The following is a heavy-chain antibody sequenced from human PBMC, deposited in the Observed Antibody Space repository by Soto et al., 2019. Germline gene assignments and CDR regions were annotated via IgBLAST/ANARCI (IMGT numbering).Heavy chain of an antibody. CDR2: FYYSGST. Sequence: QVQLQESGPGLVKPSQTLSLTCTVSGGSINSGGYYWTWIRQHPGKGLEWIGCFYYSGSTYYNPSLKGRVTISADTSKNQFSLKLSSVTAADTAMYYCARENRFSSTWGGWFDPWGQGTLVTVSS. CDR1: GGSINSGGYY. J-gene: IGHJ5*02. CDR3: ARENRFSSTWGGWFDP. V-gene: IGHV4-31*03. D-gene: IGHD6-13*01.